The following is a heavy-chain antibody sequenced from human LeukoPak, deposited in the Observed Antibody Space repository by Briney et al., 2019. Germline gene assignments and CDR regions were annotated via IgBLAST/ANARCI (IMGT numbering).Heavy chain of an antibody. CDR1: GDSISSYY. Sequence: MTSETLSLTCTVSGDSISSYYWSWIRQPPGKGLEWIGYIYYSGSTNYNPSLKSRVTISVDTSKNQFSLKLSSVTAADTAVYYCARDRNWGLRHAFDIWGQGTMVTVSS. CDR3: ARDRNWGLRHAFDI. J-gene: IGHJ3*02. V-gene: IGHV4-59*01. CDR2: IYYSGST. D-gene: IGHD2-21*01.